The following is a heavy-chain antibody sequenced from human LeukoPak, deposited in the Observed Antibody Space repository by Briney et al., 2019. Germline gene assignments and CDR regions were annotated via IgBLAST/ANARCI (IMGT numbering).Heavy chain of an antibody. V-gene: IGHV1-2*06. CDR3: ARRNDAFDF. Sequence: GASVKVSCKASGYTFTGYYIHWVRQALGQGLEWMGRIDPNSGATNYAQKFQGRVTVTRDTSASTAYMELSGLSSDDTALYYCARRNDAFDFWGQGTMVTVSS. CDR1: GYTFTGYY. CDR2: IDPNSGAT. J-gene: IGHJ3*01.